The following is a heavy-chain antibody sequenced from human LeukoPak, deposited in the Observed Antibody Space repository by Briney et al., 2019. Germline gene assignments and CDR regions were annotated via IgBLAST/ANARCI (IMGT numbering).Heavy chain of an antibody. D-gene: IGHD5-18*01. CDR1: GFIFSDYY. CDR3: ARDSNTAMIILDQ. CDR2: ISGDSDTI. J-gene: IGHJ4*02. V-gene: IGHV3-11*01. Sequence: GSLRLSCAASGFIFSDYYMNWIRQTPGKGLEWIAHISGDSDTIYYRDSVKGRFTISRDNAKNSLFLHMDRLRAEDTATYYCARDSNTAMIILDQWGQGAPVTVSS.